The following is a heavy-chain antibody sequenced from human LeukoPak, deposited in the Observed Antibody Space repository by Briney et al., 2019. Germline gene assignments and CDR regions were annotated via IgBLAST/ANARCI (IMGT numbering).Heavy chain of an antibody. CDR1: GYTFTDYY. Sequence: ASVKVFCKASGYTFTDYYMHWVRQAPGQGLEWMGWIKPNSGGTNYAQKFQGRVTMTRDTSISTAYMELSRLIFDDTAVYYCARMGIVAGWFDPWGQGTLVTVSS. D-gene: IGHD6-19*01. CDR3: ARMGIVAGWFDP. CDR2: IKPNSGGT. J-gene: IGHJ5*02. V-gene: IGHV1-2*02.